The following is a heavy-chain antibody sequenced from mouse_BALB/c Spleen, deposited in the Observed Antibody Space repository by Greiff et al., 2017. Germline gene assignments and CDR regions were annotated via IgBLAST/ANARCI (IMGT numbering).Heavy chain of an antibody. J-gene: IGHJ4*01. D-gene: IGHD2-1*01. CDR1: GYTFTSYW. CDR3: ARFYGNPDYYAMDY. CDR2: INPSTGYT. Sequence: QVQLQQSGAELAKPGASVKMSCKASGYTFTSYWMHWVKQRPGQGLEWIGYINPSTGYTEYNQKFKDKATLTADKSSSTAYMQLSSLTSEDSAVYYCARFYGNPDYYAMDYWGQGTSVTVSS. V-gene: IGHV1-7*01.